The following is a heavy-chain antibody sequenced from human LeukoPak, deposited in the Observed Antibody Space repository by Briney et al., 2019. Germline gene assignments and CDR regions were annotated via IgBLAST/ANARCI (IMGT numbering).Heavy chain of an antibody. J-gene: IGHJ6*04. D-gene: IGHD3-3*01. CDR1: GGSFSGYY. CDR2: INHSGST. CDR3: ARGAKYYDFWSGYYLGSPMDV. Sequence: SETLSLTCAVYGGSFSGYYWSWIRQPPGKGLEWIGEINHSGSTNYNPSLKSRVTISVDTSKNQFSLKLSSVTAADTAVYYCARGAKYYDFWSGYYLGSPMDVWGKGTTVTVSS. V-gene: IGHV4-34*01.